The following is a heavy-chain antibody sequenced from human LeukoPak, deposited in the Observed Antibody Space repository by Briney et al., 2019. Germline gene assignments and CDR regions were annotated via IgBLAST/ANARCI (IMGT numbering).Heavy chain of an antibody. V-gene: IGHV3-23*01. CDR3: AKRGVVIRVILVGFHKEAYYFES. D-gene: IGHD3/OR15-3a*01. Sequence: GGSLRLFCAVSGITLNNYGMTWVRQAPGKGLEWVAGISDSGGSTKYADSVKGRFTISRDNPKDTLYLQMNSLRAEDTAVYFCAKRGVVIRVILVGFHKEAYYFESWGQGALVTVSS. CDR2: ISDSGGST. J-gene: IGHJ4*02. CDR1: GITLNNYG.